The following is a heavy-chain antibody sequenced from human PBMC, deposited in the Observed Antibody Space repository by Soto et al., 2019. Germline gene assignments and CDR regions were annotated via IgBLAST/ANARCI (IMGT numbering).Heavy chain of an antibody. Sequence: GASVKVSCKASGYTFTSYAMHWVRQAPGQRLEWMGWINAGNGNTKYSQKFQDRVTITRDTSASTAYMELSSLRSEDTAVYYCARVICCGSGSYYTGYFDLWGRGTLVTVSS. CDR3: ARVICCGSGSYYTGYFDL. CDR1: GYTFTSYA. D-gene: IGHD3-10*01. J-gene: IGHJ2*01. V-gene: IGHV1-3*01. CDR2: INAGNGNT.